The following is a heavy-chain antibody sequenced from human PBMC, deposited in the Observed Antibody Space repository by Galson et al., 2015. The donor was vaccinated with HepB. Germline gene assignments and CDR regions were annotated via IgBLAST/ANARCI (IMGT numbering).Heavy chain of an antibody. J-gene: IGHJ4*02. CDR2: INPSGGST. V-gene: IGHV1-46*04. CDR3: ARQSPEPDALDY. D-gene: IGHD1-14*01. Sequence: SVKVSCKASGYTFTSYYMHWVRQAPGQGLEWMGIINPSGGSTSYAQKLQGRVTMTRDTSTSTVYMELSSLRSEDTAVYYCARQSPEPDALDYWGQGTLVTVSS. CDR1: GYTFTSYY.